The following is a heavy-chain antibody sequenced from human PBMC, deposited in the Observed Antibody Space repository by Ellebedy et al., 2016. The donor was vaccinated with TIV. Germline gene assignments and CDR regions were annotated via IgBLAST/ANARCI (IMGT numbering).Heavy chain of an antibody. Sequence: SETLSLXXAVYGGSFSGYYWSWTRQPPGKGLEWIGEINHSGSTNYNPSLKSRVTISVDTSKNQFSLKLSSVTAADTAVYYCARGAAAGNGHFDYWGQGTLVTVSS. CDR2: INHSGST. CDR1: GGSFSGYY. CDR3: ARGAAAGNGHFDY. J-gene: IGHJ4*02. D-gene: IGHD6-13*01. V-gene: IGHV4-34*01.